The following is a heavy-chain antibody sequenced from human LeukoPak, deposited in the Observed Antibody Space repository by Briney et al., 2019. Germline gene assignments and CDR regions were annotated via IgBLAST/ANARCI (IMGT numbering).Heavy chain of an antibody. J-gene: IGHJ4*02. V-gene: IGHV1-69*01. CDR2: IIPIFGTA. CDR1: GGTFSSYA. Sequence: ASVKVSRKASGGTFSSYAISWVRQAPGQGLEWMGGIIPIFGTANYAQKFQGRDTITADESTSTAYMELSSLRSEDTAVYYCARTYTYYYDSSGYYYVYPQFDYWGQGTLVTVSS. D-gene: IGHD3-22*01. CDR3: ARTYTYYYDSSGYYYVYPQFDY.